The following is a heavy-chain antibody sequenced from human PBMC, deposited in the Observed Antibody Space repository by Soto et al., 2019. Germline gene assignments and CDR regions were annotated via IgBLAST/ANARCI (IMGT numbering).Heavy chain of an antibody. V-gene: IGHV4-59*08. J-gene: IGHJ5*02. CDR3: ASLGGDSQSLDP. Sequence: QVQLQESGPGLVKPSETLSLTCTVSGGSISSYYWSWIRQPPGKGLEWIGYIYYSGCTTYNPSLTRRLPXXLXPSKNRFALKLSSVTAADTAVNYCASLGGDSQSLDPWGQGTLVTVSS. CDR1: GGSISSYY. CDR2: IYYSGCT. D-gene: IGHD2-21*01.